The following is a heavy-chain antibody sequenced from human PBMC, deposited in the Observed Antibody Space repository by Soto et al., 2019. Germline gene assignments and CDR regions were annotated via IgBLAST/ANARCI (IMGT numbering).Heavy chain of an antibody. CDR2: ISSSGSTA. CDR1: GFTFSRFE. J-gene: IGHJ4*02. CDR3: KSAAWFPYLSFH. D-gene: IGHD3-10*01. V-gene: IGHV3-48*03. Sequence: GGSLRLSCAASGFTFSRFELHWVRQAPGKGLEWISYISSSGSTACYASSVEGRFTISRDNANNSVYLQMDSLRAEDTALYYCKSAAWFPYLSFHWGQGALATVSS.